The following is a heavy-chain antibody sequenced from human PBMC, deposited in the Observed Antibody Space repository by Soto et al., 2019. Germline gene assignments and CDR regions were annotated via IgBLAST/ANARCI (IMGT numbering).Heavy chain of an antibody. J-gene: IGHJ4*02. Sequence: QVQLVESGGGVVQPGRSLRLSCAASGFTFSNYAMHWVRQTPGKGLEWVAFLSYDGTTEHFGESVKGRFTISRDNSKSVLYLHMNSLRPEDTAVYSCARGRGTGSVLIDSWGQGTLVTVSS. V-gene: IGHV3-30*03. CDR1: GFTFSNYA. D-gene: IGHD6-25*01. CDR2: LSYDGTTE. CDR3: ARGRGTGSVLIDS.